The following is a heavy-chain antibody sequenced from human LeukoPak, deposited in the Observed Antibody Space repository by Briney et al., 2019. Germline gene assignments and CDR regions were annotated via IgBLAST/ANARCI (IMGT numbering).Heavy chain of an antibody. CDR2: IYTSGST. CDR1: GGSISSGSYY. V-gene: IGHV4-61*02. Sequence: KASETLSLTCTVSGGSISSGSYYWSWIRQPAGKGLEWIGRIYTSGSTNYNPSLKSRVTISVDTSKNQFSLKLSSVTAADTAVYYCARETYNWNDGHYMDVWGKGTTVTVSS. CDR3: ARETYNWNDGHYMDV. D-gene: IGHD1-20*01. J-gene: IGHJ6*03.